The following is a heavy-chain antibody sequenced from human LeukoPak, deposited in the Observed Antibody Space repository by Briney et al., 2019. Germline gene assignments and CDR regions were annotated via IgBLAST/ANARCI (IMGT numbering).Heavy chain of an antibody. CDR3: ARVGGQLGQPFDY. D-gene: IGHD6-6*01. J-gene: IGHJ4*02. Sequence: ASVKVSCKASGGTFSNYAISWVRRAPGQGLEWMGGIIPIFDTANYAQKFQGRVTITADKSTSTAYMELSSLRAEDTAVYYCARVGGQLGQPFDYWGQGTLVTVSS. V-gene: IGHV1-69*06. CDR2: IIPIFDTA. CDR1: GGTFSNYA.